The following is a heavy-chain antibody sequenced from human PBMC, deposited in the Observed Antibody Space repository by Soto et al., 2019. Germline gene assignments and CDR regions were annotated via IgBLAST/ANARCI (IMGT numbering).Heavy chain of an antibody. CDR3: ARDRGDGYNMLALDWFDP. CDR2: IWYDGSNK. J-gene: IGHJ5*02. V-gene: IGHV3-33*01. Sequence: PGGSLRLSCAASGFTFSSYGMHWVRQAPGKGLEWVAVIWYDGSNKYYADSVKGRFTISRDNSKNTLYLQMNSLRAEDTAVYYCARDRGDGYNMLALDWFDPWGQGTLVTVSS. CDR1: GFTFSSYG. D-gene: IGHD3-10*01.